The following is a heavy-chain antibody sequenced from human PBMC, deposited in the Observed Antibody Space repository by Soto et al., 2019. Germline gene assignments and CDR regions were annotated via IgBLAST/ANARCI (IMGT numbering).Heavy chain of an antibody. CDR2: IIPIFGTA. V-gene: IGHV1-69*13. CDR3: ASINYYGMDV. Sequence: SVKVSCKASGGTFSSYAISWARQAPGQGLEWMGGIIPIFGTANYAQKFQGRVTITADESTSTAYMELSSLRSEDTAVYYCASINYYGMDVWGQGTTVTVSS. CDR1: GGTFSSYA. J-gene: IGHJ6*02.